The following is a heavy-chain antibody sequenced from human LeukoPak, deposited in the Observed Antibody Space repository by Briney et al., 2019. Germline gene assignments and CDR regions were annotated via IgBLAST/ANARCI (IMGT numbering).Heavy chain of an antibody. CDR3: ARGRIVVVPAAPDY. D-gene: IGHD2-2*01. V-gene: IGHV1-18*01. Sequence: ASVKVSCKASGYTFTSYGISWVRQAPGQGLEWMGWISAYNGNTNYAQKLQGRVTMTTDTSTSTAYMELRSLRSGDTAVYYCARGRIVVVPAAPDYWGQGTLVTVSS. CDR1: GYTFTSYG. CDR2: ISAYNGNT. J-gene: IGHJ4*02.